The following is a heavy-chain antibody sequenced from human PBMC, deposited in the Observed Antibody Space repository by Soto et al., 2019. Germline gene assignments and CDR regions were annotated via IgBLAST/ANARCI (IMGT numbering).Heavy chain of an antibody. V-gene: IGHV1-2*02. CDR3: AKGDYGTGGYPFPYFDY. CDR1: GYSFTGYY. Sequence: HEHLVQSGAEVKRPGASLKVSCKASGYSFTGYYIHWVRQAPGQGLEWMGWINPDSGATNYAQNFQGRVTLTSDTTISTASMDLTSLTSDETAVYDCAKGDYGTGGYPFPYFDYWGQGTLVIVSS. CDR2: INPDSGAT. D-gene: IGHD2-8*02. J-gene: IGHJ4*02.